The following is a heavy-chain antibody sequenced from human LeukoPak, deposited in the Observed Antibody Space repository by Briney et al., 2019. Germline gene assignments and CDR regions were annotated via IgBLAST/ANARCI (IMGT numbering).Heavy chain of an antibody. Sequence: PSETLSLTCAVYGGSFSGYYWSWIRQPPGKGLEWIGEINHSGSTNYNPSLKSRVTISVDTSKNQFSLKLSSVTAADTAVYYCARDRYSGHDLRAFDIWGQGTMVTVSS. V-gene: IGHV4-34*01. CDR2: INHSGST. D-gene: IGHD5-12*01. CDR1: GGSFSGYY. J-gene: IGHJ3*02. CDR3: ARDRYSGHDLRAFDI.